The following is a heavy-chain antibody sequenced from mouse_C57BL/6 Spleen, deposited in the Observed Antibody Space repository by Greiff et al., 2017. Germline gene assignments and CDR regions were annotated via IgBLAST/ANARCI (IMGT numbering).Heavy chain of an antibody. D-gene: IGHD3-1*01. J-gene: IGHJ4*01. CDR1: GYAFSSSW. CDR2: IYPGDGDT. CDR3: ARGNRDYYAMDY. V-gene: IGHV1-82*01. Sequence: VKLQESGPELVKPGASVKISCKASGYAFSSSWMNWVKQRPGTGLEWIGRIYPGDGDTNYNGKFKGKATLTADKSSSTAYMQLSSLTSEDSAVYFCARGNRDYYAMDYWGQGTSVTVSS.